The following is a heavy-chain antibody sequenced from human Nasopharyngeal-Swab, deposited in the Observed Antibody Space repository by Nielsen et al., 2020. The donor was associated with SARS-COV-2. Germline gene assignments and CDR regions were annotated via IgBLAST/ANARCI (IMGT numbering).Heavy chain of an antibody. D-gene: IGHD1-26*01. CDR2: INRGSSSI. J-gene: IGHJ3*02. Sequence: GESLKISCAASGFTFSSYSMNWVRQAPGKGLEWVSYINRGSSSIHYADSVKGRFPISRDNAKNSLYLQMNSLRDEDTAVYYCAREWPSGDDAFDMWGQGTRVTVSS. CDR1: GFTFSSYS. V-gene: IGHV3-48*02. CDR3: AREWPSGDDAFDM.